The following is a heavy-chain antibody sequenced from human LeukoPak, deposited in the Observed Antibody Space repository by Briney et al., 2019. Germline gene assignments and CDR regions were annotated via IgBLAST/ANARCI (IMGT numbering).Heavy chain of an antibody. D-gene: IGHD3-10*01. J-gene: IGHJ6*03. CDR2: INSDGSST. CDR1: GFTFSSYW. V-gene: IGHV3-74*01. CDR3: ARLRGSGSYYTGYYYYYMDV. Sequence: TGGSLGLSCAASGFTFSSYWMHWVRQAPGKGLVWVSRINSDGSSTSYADSVKGRFTISRDNAKNTLYLQMNSLRAEDTAVYYCARLRGSGSYYTGYYYYYMDVWGKGTTVTVSS.